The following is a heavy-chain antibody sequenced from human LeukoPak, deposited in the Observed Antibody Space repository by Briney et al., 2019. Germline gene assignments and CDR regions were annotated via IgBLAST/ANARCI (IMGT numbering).Heavy chain of an antibody. V-gene: IGHV4-59*01. CDR1: DGSISSYY. CDR2: IYYSGST. D-gene: IGHD3-22*01. CDR3: ARDNEYYYDSSGYYYHRYFDL. J-gene: IGHJ2*01. Sequence: SETLSLTCTVSDGSISSYYWSWIRQPPGKGLEWIGYIYYSGSTNYNPSLKSRVTISVDTSKNQFSLKLSSVTAADTAVYYCARDNEYYYDSSGYYYHRYFDLWGRGTLVTVSS.